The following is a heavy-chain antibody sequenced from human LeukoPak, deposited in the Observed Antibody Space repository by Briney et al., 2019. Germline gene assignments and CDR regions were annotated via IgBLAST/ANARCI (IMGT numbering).Heavy chain of an antibody. J-gene: IGHJ4*02. Sequence: PGGSLRLSCAASGFTFSSYWMSWVLQAPGKGLEWVANIKQDESEKYYVDSLKGRFTISRDNATNSLYLQMNSLRAEDTAVYYCTRGKIDGPMMLDYWGQGILVTVSS. V-gene: IGHV3-7*01. D-gene: IGHD3-16*01. CDR3: TRGKIDGPMMLDY. CDR1: GFTFSSYW. CDR2: IKQDESEK.